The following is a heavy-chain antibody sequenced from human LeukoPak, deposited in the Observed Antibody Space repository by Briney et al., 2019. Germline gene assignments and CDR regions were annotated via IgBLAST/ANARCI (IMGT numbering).Heavy chain of an antibody. CDR1: GGSISSYY. D-gene: IGHD2-2*01. CDR3: ARAGYCSSTSCYPDWFDP. CDR2: IYYSGST. Sequence: SETLSLTCTVSGGSISSYYWSWIRQPPGKGLEWIGYIYYSGSTNYNPSLKSRVTISVDTSKNQFPLKLSSVTAADTAVYYCARAGYCSSTSCYPDWFDPWGQGTLVTVSS. J-gene: IGHJ5*02. V-gene: IGHV4-59*01.